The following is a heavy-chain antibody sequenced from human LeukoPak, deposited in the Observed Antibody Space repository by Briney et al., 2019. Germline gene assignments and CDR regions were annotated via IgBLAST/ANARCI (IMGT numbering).Heavy chain of an antibody. CDR1: GGSINNFY. CDR3: ARVIAVAGTYYFDY. Sequence: SETLSLTCTVSGGSINNFYWSWIRQPPGKGLEWIGYIFYSGSTNYNPSLESRVTISIDTSKNQFSLKVNSLTAADTAVYYCARVIAVAGTYYFDYWGQGTLVTVSS. V-gene: IGHV4-59*08. D-gene: IGHD6-19*01. CDR2: IFYSGST. J-gene: IGHJ4*02.